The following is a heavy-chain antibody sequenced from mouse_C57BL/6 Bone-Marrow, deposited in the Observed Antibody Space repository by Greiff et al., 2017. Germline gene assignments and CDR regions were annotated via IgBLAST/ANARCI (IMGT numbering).Heavy chain of an antibody. J-gene: IGHJ2*01. V-gene: IGHV1-69*01. Sequence: QVQLQQPGAELVMPGASVKLSCKASGYTFTSYWMHWVKQRPGQGLEWIGEIDPSDSYTNYTQKFKGKSTLTVDKSSSTAYMQLSSLTSEDAAVYYCARETAQVYFDYWGQGTTLTVSS. D-gene: IGHD3-2*02. CDR2: IDPSDSYT. CDR3: ARETAQVYFDY. CDR1: GYTFTSYW.